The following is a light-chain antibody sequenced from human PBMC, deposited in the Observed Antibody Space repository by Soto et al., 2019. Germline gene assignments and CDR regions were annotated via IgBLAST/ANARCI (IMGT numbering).Light chain of an antibody. V-gene: IGKV3-15*01. Sequence: EILMTQSPATLSASPGDRATLSCRASQSVSSCLAWYQQRPGQAPRLLIYAASTRASGIPARFSGGGSGTEFTLTISSLQSEDFAVYYCQQYNNWLWTFGQGTKVDIK. CDR3: QQYNNWLWT. J-gene: IGKJ1*01. CDR1: QSVSSC. CDR2: AAS.